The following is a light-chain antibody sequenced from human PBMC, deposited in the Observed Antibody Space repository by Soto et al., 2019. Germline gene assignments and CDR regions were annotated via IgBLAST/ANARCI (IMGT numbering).Light chain of an antibody. CDR3: CSYAGSSTFYV. V-gene: IGLV2-23*01. J-gene: IGLJ1*01. CDR1: SSDVGSYNL. CDR2: EGS. Sequence: QSVLTQPASVSGSPGQSITSSCTGTSSDVGSYNLVSWYQQHPGKAPKLMIYEGSKRPSGVSNRFSGSKSGNTASLTISGLQAEDEADYYCCSYAGSSTFYVLGTGTKVTVL.